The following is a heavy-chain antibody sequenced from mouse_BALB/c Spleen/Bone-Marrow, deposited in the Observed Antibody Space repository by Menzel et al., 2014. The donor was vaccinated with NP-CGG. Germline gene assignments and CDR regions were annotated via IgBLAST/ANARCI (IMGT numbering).Heavy chain of an antibody. J-gene: IGHJ2*01. CDR1: GYTFTSYW. D-gene: IGHD2-2*01. V-gene: IGHV1S22*01. CDR2: IYPGSGST. Sequence: LQQPGSELVRPGASVKLSCKASGYTFTSYWMHWVKQRHGQGLEWIGNIYPGSGSTNYDEKFKSKGTLTVDTSSSTAYMHLSSLTSEDSAVYYCTREGWLRYFDYWGQGTPLTVSS. CDR3: TREGWLRYFDY.